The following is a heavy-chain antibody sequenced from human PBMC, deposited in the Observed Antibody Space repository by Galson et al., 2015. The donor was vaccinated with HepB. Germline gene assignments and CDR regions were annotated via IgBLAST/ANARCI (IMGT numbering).Heavy chain of an antibody. D-gene: IGHD5-18*01. CDR3: TTEVRGYSRNYYYYMDV. CDR2: IKSKTDGGTT. J-gene: IGHJ6*03. Sequence: SLRLSCAASGFTFSNAWMSWVRQAPGKGLEWVGRIKSKTDGGTTDYAAPVKGRFTISRDDSKNTLYLQMNSLKTEDTAVYYCTTEVRGYSRNYYYYMDVWGKGTTVTVSS. V-gene: IGHV3-15*01. CDR1: GFTFSNAW.